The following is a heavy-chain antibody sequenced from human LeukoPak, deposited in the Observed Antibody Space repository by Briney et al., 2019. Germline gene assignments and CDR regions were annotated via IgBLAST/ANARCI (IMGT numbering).Heavy chain of an antibody. Sequence: SETLSLTCIVSGGSISSGGYYWSWIRQHPGKGLEWIGYIYYRGSADYNPSLKSRVTISIDTSKNQFSLKLSSVTAADTAVYYCARVGSDWNDVRYNWFDPWGQGTLVTVSS. CDR1: GGSISSGGYY. CDR2: IYYRGSA. CDR3: ARVGSDWNDVRYNWFDP. J-gene: IGHJ5*02. V-gene: IGHV4-31*03. D-gene: IGHD1-1*01.